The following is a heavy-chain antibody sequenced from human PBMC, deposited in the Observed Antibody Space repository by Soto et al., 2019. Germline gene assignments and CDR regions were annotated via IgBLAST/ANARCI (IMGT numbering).Heavy chain of an antibody. CDR3: AKKVNSGPGSQYFDY. J-gene: IGHJ4*02. CDR1: GFTFSSYS. Sequence: GGSLRLSCAASGFTFSSYSMSWVRQAPGKGLEWVSGFRSSGDGGTTYYADSVKGRFTISRDNSKNTLFLQMNSLRAEDTAIYYCAKKVNSGPGSQYFDYWGQGTLVTVS. V-gene: IGHV3-23*01. CDR2: FRSSGDGGTT. D-gene: IGHD3-10*01.